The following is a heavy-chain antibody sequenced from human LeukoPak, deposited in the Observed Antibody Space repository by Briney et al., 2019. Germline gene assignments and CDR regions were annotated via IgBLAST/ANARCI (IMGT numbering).Heavy chain of an antibody. CDR3: AKDQGVGIAAAGTKIHYYYYYGMDV. V-gene: IGHV3-74*01. CDR1: GFTFSSYW. D-gene: IGHD6-13*01. CDR2: INTDGSST. Sequence: PGGSLRLSCAASGFTFSSYWMHWVRQAPGKGLVWVSRINTDGSSTSYADSVKGRFTISRDNSKNTLYLQMNSLRAEDTAVYYCAKDQGVGIAAAGTKIHYYYYYGMDVWGQGTTVTVSS. J-gene: IGHJ6*02.